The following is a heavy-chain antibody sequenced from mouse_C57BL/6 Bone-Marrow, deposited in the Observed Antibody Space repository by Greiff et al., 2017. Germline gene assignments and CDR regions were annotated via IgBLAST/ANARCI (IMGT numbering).Heavy chain of an antibody. CDR1: GYTFTSYW. CDR2: IDPSDSYT. CDR3: ARRGYYSVAGYYFDY. V-gene: IGHV1-59*01. J-gene: IGHJ2*01. D-gene: IGHD2-12*01. Sequence: QVQLQQPGAELVRPGTSVKLSCKASGYTFTSYWMHWVKQRPGQGLEWIGVIDPSDSYTNYNQKFKGKATLTVDTSSSTAYMQLRSLTSEDSAVYYCARRGYYSVAGYYFDYWGQGTTLTVSS.